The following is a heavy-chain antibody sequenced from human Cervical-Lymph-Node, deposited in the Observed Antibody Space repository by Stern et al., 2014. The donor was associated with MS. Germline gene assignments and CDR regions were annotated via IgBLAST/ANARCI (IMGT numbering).Heavy chain of an antibody. CDR2: IIPVFGTT. V-gene: IGHV1-69*01. J-gene: IGHJ6*02. CDR3: ATGDVVVISATDYYYAMDV. D-gene: IGHD2-15*01. Sequence: QVQLVESGAEVKKAGSSVKVSCKSSGGTFSDYSVTWVRQAPGQGLEWMGGIIPVFGTTNYAQKFQGRVTITADESTSTAYMELSSLRSEDTAVYYCATGDVVVISATDYYYAMDVWGPGTTVTVSS. CDR1: GGTFSDYS.